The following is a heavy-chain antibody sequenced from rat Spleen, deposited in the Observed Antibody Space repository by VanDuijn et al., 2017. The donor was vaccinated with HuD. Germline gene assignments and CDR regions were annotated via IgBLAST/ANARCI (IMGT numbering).Heavy chain of an antibody. J-gene: IGHJ3*01. D-gene: IGHD4-3*01. Sequence: EVQLVESGGGLVQPGNSLKLSCTASGFTFSNYAMAWVRQSPKKGLEWVATIFYDGSSTYYRDSVKGRFTISRDNAKSTLYLQVDSLRSEDTATYYCARQSYNSWYGWFAYWGQGTLVTVSS. CDR3: ARQSYNSWYGWFAY. V-gene: IGHV5-17*01. CDR2: IFYDGSST. CDR1: GFTFSNYA.